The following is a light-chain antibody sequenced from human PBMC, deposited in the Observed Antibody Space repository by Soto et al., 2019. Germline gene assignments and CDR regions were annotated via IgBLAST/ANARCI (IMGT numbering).Light chain of an antibody. Sequence: EIVLTQSPGSLSLSPGERATLSCRASQSVDSTFFAWYQKKPGQAPRLLMYGVSRTATGIPDRFSGSGSGTDFTLTISRLEPDDFAVYYCQQYMSSVTFGQGTRVEIK. CDR2: GVS. V-gene: IGKV3-20*01. CDR3: QQYMSSVT. J-gene: IGKJ1*01. CDR1: QSVDSTF.